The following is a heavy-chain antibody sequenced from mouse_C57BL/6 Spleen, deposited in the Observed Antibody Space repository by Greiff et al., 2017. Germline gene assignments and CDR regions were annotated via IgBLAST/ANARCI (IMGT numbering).Heavy chain of an antibody. CDR1: GYTFTTYP. J-gene: IGHJ2*01. CDR2: FHPYSDDI. D-gene: IGHD2-3*01. Sequence: QVQLQQSGAELVKPGASVKLSCKASGYTFTTYPIEWMKQNHGKSLEWIGNFHPYSDDIKYNEKFKGKATLTVDKSSSTVYLEISRLTAAAAAVCYCARGADDGCFGSYFDYWGKGTTLTVSS. V-gene: IGHV1-47*01. CDR3: ARGADDGCFGSYFDY.